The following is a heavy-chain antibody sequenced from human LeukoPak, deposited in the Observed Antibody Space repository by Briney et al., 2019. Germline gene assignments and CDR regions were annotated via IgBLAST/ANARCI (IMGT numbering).Heavy chain of an antibody. Sequence: GESLKISCKGSGYTFTSYWIGWVRQMPGKGLEWMGIIHPGDSDTRYSPSFEGQVTISADKSFSTAYLQWSSLKASDTAMYYCARHLNDYGDRGSGDYWGQETLVTVSS. J-gene: IGHJ4*02. CDR1: GYTFTSYW. CDR3: ARHLNDYGDRGSGDY. V-gene: IGHV5-51*01. CDR2: IHPGDSDT. D-gene: IGHD4-17*01.